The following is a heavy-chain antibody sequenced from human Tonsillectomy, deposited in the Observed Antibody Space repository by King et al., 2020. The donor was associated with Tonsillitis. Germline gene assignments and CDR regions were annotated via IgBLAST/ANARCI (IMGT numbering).Heavy chain of an antibody. D-gene: IGHD3-10*01. CDR2: IYHGGST. V-gene: IGHV4-4*02. J-gene: IGHJ4*02. CDR3: ATFSSSGAYFDY. Sequence: VQLQESGPGLVKPSGTLSLTCAVSGVSISSSNWWSWVRQPPGKGLEWIGGIYHGGSTNYNPALKSRVTISVDKSKNQFSLTLSSVTASDTAVYYCATFSSSGAYFDYWGQGTLVTVSS. CDR1: GVSISSSNW.